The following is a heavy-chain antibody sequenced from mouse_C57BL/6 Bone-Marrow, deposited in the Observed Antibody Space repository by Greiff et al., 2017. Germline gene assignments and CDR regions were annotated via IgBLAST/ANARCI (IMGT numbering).Heavy chain of an antibody. CDR1: GYTFTSYW. Sequence: VQLQQPGAELVMPGASVKLSCKASGYTFTSYWMHWVKQRPGQGLEWIGEIDPSDSYTNYNQKFKGKSTLTVDKSSSTAYMQLSSLTSEAAAFYDCAIHGYYYAMDYWGQGTSVTVSS. D-gene: IGHD2-2*01. V-gene: IGHV1-69*01. CDR3: AIHGYYYAMDY. J-gene: IGHJ4*01. CDR2: IDPSDSYT.